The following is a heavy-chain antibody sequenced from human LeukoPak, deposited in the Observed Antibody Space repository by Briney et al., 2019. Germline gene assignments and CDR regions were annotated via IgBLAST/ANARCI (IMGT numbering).Heavy chain of an antibody. D-gene: IGHD3-10*01. CDR2: IRYDGSNK. CDR1: GFTFSSYG. Sequence: GGSLRLSCAASGFTFSSYGMHWVRQAPGKGLEWVAFIRYDGSNKYYADSVKGRFTISRDNSKNTLCLQMNSLRAEDTAVYYCAKEPDLWFGEYYFDYWGQGTLVTVSS. V-gene: IGHV3-30*02. CDR3: AKEPDLWFGEYYFDY. J-gene: IGHJ4*02.